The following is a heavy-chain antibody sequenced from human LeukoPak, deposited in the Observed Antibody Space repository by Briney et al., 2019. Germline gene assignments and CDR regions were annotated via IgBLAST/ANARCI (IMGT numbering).Heavy chain of an antibody. Sequence: SETLSLTCTVSGXSISSYYWSWIRQPPAKGLEWIGYIYYSGSTNYNPSLKSRVTISVDTSKNQFSLKLSSVTAADTAVYYCARMSDQNYGSGFYYYYGMDVWGQGTTVTVSS. CDR1: GXSISSYY. CDR3: ARMSDQNYGSGFYYYYGMDV. D-gene: IGHD3-10*01. CDR2: IYYSGST. V-gene: IGHV4-59*01. J-gene: IGHJ6*02.